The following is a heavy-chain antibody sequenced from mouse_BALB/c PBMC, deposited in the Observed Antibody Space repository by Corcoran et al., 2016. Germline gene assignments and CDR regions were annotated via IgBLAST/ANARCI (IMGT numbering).Heavy chain of an antibody. V-gene: IGHV1-18*01. D-gene: IGHD4-1*01. Sequence: EVQLQQSGPELVKPGASVKISCKPSGYTCTEYTMHWVKQSLGKSLEWIGDINPNNGGTIYNQKFKGKATLTVDKSSSTAYMELRSLTSEDTAVYYCASLLGLYAMDYCGQGSSVIVSS. CDR2: INPNNGGT. J-gene: IGHJ4*01. CDR3: ASLLGLYAMDY. CDR1: GYTCTEYT.